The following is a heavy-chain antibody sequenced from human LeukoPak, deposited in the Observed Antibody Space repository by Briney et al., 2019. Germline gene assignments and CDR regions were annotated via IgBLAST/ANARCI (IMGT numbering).Heavy chain of an antibody. J-gene: IGHJ3*02. V-gene: IGHV6-1*01. Sequence: SQTLSLNCAISADSVSSNSATWNWIRQSPSRGLEWLGRTYYKSKWYSDYAVSVKSRITINSDTSKNHFSLQLNSVTPEDTAVYYCARVSSPWSPRDAFDIWGQGTMVTVSS. CDR3: ARVSSPWSPRDAFDI. CDR2: TYYKSKWYS. D-gene: IGHD1-26*01. CDR1: ADSVSSNSAT.